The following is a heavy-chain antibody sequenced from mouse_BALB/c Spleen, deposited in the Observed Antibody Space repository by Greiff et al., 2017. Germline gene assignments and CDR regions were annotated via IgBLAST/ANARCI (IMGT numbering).Heavy chain of an antibody. D-gene: IGHD4-1*01. CDR2: IYPYNGGT. CDR1: GYTFTDYN. CDR3: ARGAWDVGFAY. V-gene: IGHV1S29*02. Sequence: EVQLQQSGPELVKPGASVKISCKASGYTFTDYNMHWVKQSHGKSLEWIGYIYPYNGGTGYNQKFKSKATLTVDNSSSTAYMELRSLTSEDSAVYYCARGAWDVGFAYWGQGTLVTVSA. J-gene: IGHJ3*01.